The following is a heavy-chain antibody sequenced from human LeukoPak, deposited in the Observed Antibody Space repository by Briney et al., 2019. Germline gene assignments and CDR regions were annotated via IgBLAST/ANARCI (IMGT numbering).Heavy chain of an antibody. CDR3: ARAYYYGSGSFNY. Sequence: PSETLSLTCTVSGGSISSYYWSWIRQPPGKGREWIGEINHSGSTNYNPSLKSRVTISVDTSKNQFSLKLSSVTAADTAVYYRARAYYYGSGSFNYWGQGTLVTVSS. CDR2: INHSGST. D-gene: IGHD3-10*01. V-gene: IGHV4-34*01. CDR1: GGSISSYY. J-gene: IGHJ4*02.